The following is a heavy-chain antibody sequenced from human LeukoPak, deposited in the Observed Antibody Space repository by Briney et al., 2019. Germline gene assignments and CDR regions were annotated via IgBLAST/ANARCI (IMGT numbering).Heavy chain of an antibody. D-gene: IGHD3-10*01. V-gene: IGHV3-49*03. CDR3: TRASSMYGSVDY. Sequence: GGSLRLSCTASGFTFGDYAMSCFRQAPGKGLEWVGFIRSKAYGGTTEYAASVKGRFTISRDDSKSIAYLQMNSLKTEDTAVYYCTRASSMYGSVDYWGQGTLVTVSS. J-gene: IGHJ4*02. CDR2: IRSKAYGGTT. CDR1: GFTFGDYA.